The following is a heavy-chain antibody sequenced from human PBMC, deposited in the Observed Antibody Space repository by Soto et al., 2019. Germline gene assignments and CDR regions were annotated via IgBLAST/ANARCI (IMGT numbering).Heavy chain of an antibody. CDR3: ARDEDGDGAFGI. Sequence: EVQLVESGGGLVKPGGSLRLSCAASGFTFSSYSMNWVRQAPGKGLEWVSSISSSSSYIYYADSVKGRFTISRDNAKNSLYLQMNSLRAEDTAVYYCARDEDGDGAFGIWGQGTMVTVSS. CDR1: GFTFSSYS. J-gene: IGHJ3*02. D-gene: IGHD4-17*01. V-gene: IGHV3-21*01. CDR2: ISSSSSYI.